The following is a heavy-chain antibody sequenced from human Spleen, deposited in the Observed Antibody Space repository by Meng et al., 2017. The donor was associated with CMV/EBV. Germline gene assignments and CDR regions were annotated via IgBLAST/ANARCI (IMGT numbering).Heavy chain of an antibody. D-gene: IGHD2-2*01. V-gene: IGHV1-46*01. CDR2: INPSGGST. Sequence: ASVKVSCKASGYTFITYYIHWVRQAPGQGLEWMGIINPSGGSTSYAQKFQGRVTMTRDTSTSTVYMELSSLRSEDTAVYYCASPFYHCSSTSCKTYYYYGMDVWGQGTTVTVSS. J-gene: IGHJ6*02. CDR1: GYTFITYY. CDR3: ASPFYHCSSTSCKTYYYYGMDV.